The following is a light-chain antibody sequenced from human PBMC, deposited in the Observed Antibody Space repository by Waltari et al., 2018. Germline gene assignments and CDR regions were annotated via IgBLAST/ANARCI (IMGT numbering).Light chain of an antibody. CDR1: KLWDLF. J-gene: IGLJ1*01. CDR2: QAT. CDR3: QAWDSITAFYV. Sequence: SSDLTQPPSVSVSPGQTASITCSGDKLWDLFTSWYPQKPGQSPVLVIFQATKRPSGIPERFSASSSGNTATLTISGTQAMDEADYYCQAWDSITAFYVFGTGTKLTVL. V-gene: IGLV3-1*01.